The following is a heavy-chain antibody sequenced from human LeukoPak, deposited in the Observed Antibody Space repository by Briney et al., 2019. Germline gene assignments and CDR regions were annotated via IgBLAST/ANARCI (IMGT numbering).Heavy chain of an antibody. Sequence: SETLSLTCTVSGASINSFYCNWIRQAPGKSLEWIGHIYYSGNRNYNPSLKSRVTISVDTSKNQFSLKVTSLTAADTAVYYCAARPTTYSSTVFDSWGQGALVTVSS. V-gene: IGHV4-59*08. D-gene: IGHD6-13*01. J-gene: IGHJ4*02. CDR1: GASINSFY. CDR3: AARPTTYSSTVFDS. CDR2: IYYSGNR.